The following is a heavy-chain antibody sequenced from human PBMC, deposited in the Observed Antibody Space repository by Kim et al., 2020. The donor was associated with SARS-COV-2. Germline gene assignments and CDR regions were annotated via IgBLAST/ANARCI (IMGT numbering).Heavy chain of an antibody. V-gene: IGHV3-30*18. Sequence: GGSLRLSCAASGFTFSSYGMHWVRQAPGKGLEWVAVISYDGSNKYYADSVKGRFTISRDNSKNTLYLQMNSLRAEDTAVYYCAKERLQSGGYYYYYGMDVWGQGTTVTVSS. CDR2: ISYDGSNK. J-gene: IGHJ6*02. CDR1: GFTFSSYG. D-gene: IGHD4-4*01. CDR3: AKERLQSGGYYYYYGMDV.